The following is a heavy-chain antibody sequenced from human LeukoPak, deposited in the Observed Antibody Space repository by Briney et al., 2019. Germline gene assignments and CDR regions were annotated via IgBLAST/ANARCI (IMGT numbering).Heavy chain of an antibody. V-gene: IGHV3-20*04. CDR1: GCTFDDYC. CDR3: ARGLNYGSGSYSGYFDY. CDR2: INWNGGST. Sequence: GGSLRLSCAASGCTFDDYCMSWVRQAPGKGLEWVSGINWNGGSTGYADSVKGRFTISRDNAKNSLYLQMNSLRAEDTALYYCARGLNYGSGSYSGYFDYWGQGTLVTVSS. D-gene: IGHD3-10*01. J-gene: IGHJ4*02.